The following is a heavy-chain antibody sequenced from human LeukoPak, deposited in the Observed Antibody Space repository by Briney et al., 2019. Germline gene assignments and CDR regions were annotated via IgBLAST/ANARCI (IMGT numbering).Heavy chain of an antibody. Sequence: PSETLSLTCTVCGDSIRSSSYYWDWIRQPPGKGLEWIGTIYYSGRTYYNPSLKSRVTISIDTSKNQFSLKLTSVTAADTAVYYCARRRYYDSSGYLDWGQGTLLTVSS. J-gene: IGHJ1*01. CDR1: GDSIRSSSYY. D-gene: IGHD3-22*01. CDR2: IYYSGRT. CDR3: ARRRYYDSSGYLD. V-gene: IGHV4-39*01.